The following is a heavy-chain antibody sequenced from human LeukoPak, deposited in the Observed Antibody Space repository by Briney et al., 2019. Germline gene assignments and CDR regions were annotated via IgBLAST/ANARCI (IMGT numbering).Heavy chain of an antibody. CDR1: GGSISSSSYY. CDR2: IYYSGST. CDR3: ARGGRAGGSYLRLHNWFDP. D-gene: IGHD1-26*01. V-gene: IGHV4-39*01. J-gene: IGHJ5*02. Sequence: PSETLSLTCTVSGGSISSSSYYWGWIRQPPGKGLEWIGSIYYSGSTYYNPSLKSRVTISVDTSKNQFSLKLSTVTAADTAVYYCARGGRAGGSYLRLHNWFDPWGQGTLVTVSS.